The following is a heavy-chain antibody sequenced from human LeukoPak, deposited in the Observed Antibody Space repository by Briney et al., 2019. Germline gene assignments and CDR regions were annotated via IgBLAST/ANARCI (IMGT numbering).Heavy chain of an antibody. CDR2: INHSGST. CDR3: ARVNYYGSGSYYKVDY. J-gene: IGHJ4*02. CDR1: GGSFSGYY. Sequence: PSETLSLTCAVYGGSFSGYYWSWIRQPPGKGLEWIGEINHSGSTNYSPSLKSRVTISVDTSKNQFSLKLSSVTAADTAVYYCARVNYYGSGSYYKVDYWGQGTLVTVSS. D-gene: IGHD3-10*01. V-gene: IGHV4-34*01.